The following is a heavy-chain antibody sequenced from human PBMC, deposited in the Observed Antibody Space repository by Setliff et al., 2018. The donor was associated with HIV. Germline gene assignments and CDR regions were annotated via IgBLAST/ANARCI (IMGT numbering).Heavy chain of an antibody. CDR1: GGSFSGSY. Sequence: TLSLTCAVYGGSFSGSYWIWIRQPPGKGLEWIGEINHSGSTNYNPSLKSRVTMSLDTSKNQISLKLSSVTAADTAVYFCARASYYDSGSSPLGYWGQGTLVTVSS. CDR3: ARASYYDSGSSPLGY. J-gene: IGHJ4*02. D-gene: IGHD3-10*01. CDR2: INHSGST. V-gene: IGHV4-34*01.